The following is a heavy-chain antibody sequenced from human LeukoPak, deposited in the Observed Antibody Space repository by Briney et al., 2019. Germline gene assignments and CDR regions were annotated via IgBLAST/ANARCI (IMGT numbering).Heavy chain of an antibody. V-gene: IGHV3-30*02. Sequence: GGSLRLSCAASGFTFSSYGMHWVRQAPGKGLEWVAFIQYDGSYRYYADSVKGRFTISRDNSKNTLYLQMNSLRAEDTAVYYCAKDDKPGWEPQGWYFDLWGRGTLVTVSS. D-gene: IGHD1-26*01. CDR2: IQYDGSYR. CDR1: GFTFSSYG. J-gene: IGHJ2*01. CDR3: AKDDKPGWEPQGWYFDL.